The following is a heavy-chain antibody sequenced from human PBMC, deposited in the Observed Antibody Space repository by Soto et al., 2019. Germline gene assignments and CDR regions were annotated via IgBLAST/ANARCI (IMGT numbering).Heavy chain of an antibody. V-gene: IGHV4-31*03. Sequence: PSETLSLTCTVSGVSISTGGYYWSWIRQHPGKGLEWIGSIYYSGTTYYNPSLKSRLTISVDTSKNQFSLKLSSVTAADTAVYYCARGNYFGTGSYYNWFDPWGQGTLVTVSS. CDR1: GVSISTGGYY. J-gene: IGHJ5*02. CDR3: ARGNYFGTGSYYNWFDP. D-gene: IGHD3-10*01. CDR2: IYYSGTT.